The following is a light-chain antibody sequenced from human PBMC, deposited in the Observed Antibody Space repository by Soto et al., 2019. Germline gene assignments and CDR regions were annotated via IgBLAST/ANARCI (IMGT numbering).Light chain of an antibody. CDR1: QNINSY. J-gene: IGKJ5*01. V-gene: IGKV1-39*01. CDR2: AAS. Sequence: IQMTQSPSLLSASVGDRSTITCRARQNINSYLNWYQQKPGKAPKLLIYAASSLQSGVPARFSGSGSGTDFTLTISSLEPEDFGVFYCQQRFDWPKITFGQGTRLEIK. CDR3: QQRFDWPKIT.